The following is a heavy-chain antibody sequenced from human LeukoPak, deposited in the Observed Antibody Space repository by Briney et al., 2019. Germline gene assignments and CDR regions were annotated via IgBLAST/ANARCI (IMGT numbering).Heavy chain of an antibody. CDR3: ARLTYSSRPFDY. CDR2: IYTSGST. D-gene: IGHD6-13*01. CDR1: GGSISSYY. J-gene: IGHJ4*02. V-gene: IGHV4-4*07. Sequence: SETLSPTCTVSGGSISSYYWSWIRQPAGKGLEWIGRIYTSGSTNYNPSLKSRVTISVDTSKNHFSLKLSSVTAADTAVYYCARLTYSSRPFDYWGQGTLVTVSS.